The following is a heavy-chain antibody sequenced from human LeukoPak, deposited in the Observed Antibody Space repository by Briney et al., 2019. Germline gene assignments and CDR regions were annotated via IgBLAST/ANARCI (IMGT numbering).Heavy chain of an antibody. J-gene: IGHJ2*01. D-gene: IGHD6-19*01. V-gene: IGHV3-23*01. CDR1: GFTFSSYA. CDR3: AKSMTLQWRGFFDL. Sequence: GGSLRLSCAASGFTFSSYAMSWVRQAPGKGLEWVSAIGGSGGSTYYADSVKGRFTISRDNSKNTLYLQKNSLRADDTAIYYCAKSMTLQWRGFFDLWGRGTHVTVSS. CDR2: IGGSGGST.